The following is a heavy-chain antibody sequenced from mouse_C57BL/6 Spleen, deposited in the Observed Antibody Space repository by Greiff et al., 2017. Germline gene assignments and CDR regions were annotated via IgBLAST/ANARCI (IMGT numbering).Heavy chain of an antibody. J-gene: IGHJ2*01. CDR2: IYPGDGAT. V-gene: IGHV1-80*01. Sequence: QVHVKQSGAELVKPGASVKISCTASGYAFSSYWMNWVKQRPGKGLEWIGQIYPGDGATNYNGKFKGKATLTADKSSSTAYMQLSSLTSEDSAVXFCARRDYSSSFDYWGQGTTLTVSS. CDR1: GYAFSSYW. CDR3: ARRDYSSSFDY. D-gene: IGHD2-5*01.